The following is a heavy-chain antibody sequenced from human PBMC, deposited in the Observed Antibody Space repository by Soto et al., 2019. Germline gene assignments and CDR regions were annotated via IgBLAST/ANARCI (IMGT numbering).Heavy chain of an antibody. CDR2: ISAYNGNT. Sequence: QVQLVQSGAEVKKPGASMKVSCKASGYTFTSYGISWVRQAPGQGLEWMGWISAYNGNTNYAQKLQGRVTMTTDISTSTAYMELRSLRSDDTAVYYCARQLGSMVRGIIINWFDPWGQGTLVTVSS. CDR3: ARQLGSMVRGIIINWFDP. CDR1: GYTFTSYG. J-gene: IGHJ5*02. V-gene: IGHV1-18*01. D-gene: IGHD3-10*01.